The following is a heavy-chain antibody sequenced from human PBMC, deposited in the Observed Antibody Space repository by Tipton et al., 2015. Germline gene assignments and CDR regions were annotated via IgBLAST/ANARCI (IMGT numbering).Heavy chain of an antibody. CDR1: GGSFSGYY. CDR3: ARGYSGSYLPFDY. J-gene: IGHJ4*02. CDR2: INDSGST. D-gene: IGHD1-26*01. Sequence: TLSLTCAVYGGSFSGYYWSWIRQTPGEGLEWIGEINDSGSTNYNPSLKTRVTISGDTSKNQFSLELNSVTAADTAVYYCARGYSGSYLPFDYWGQGTLVTVSS. V-gene: IGHV4-34*01.